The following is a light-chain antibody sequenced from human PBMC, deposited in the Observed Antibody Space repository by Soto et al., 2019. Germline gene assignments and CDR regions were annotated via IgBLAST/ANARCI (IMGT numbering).Light chain of an antibody. Sequence: DVVMTQSPLSLPVTLGQPASISCRSTQSLVYSDGNTYLNWFQQRPGQSPRRLIYKVFKRDSGVPDRFSGSGSGTDFTLEISRVEAEDVGIYYCMQGEHWPITFGQGTRLEIK. CDR3: MQGEHWPIT. CDR1: QSLVYSDGNTY. J-gene: IGKJ5*01. CDR2: KVF. V-gene: IGKV2-30*01.